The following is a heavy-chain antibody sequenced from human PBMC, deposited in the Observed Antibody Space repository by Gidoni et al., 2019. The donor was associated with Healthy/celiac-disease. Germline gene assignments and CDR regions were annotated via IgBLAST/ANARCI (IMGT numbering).Heavy chain of an antibody. CDR3: ARGDIVVVPAARGDV. CDR1: GFTFSSYS. CDR2: ISSSSSYI. D-gene: IGHD2-2*01. J-gene: IGHJ6*02. Sequence: EVQLVESGGGLVKPGGSLRLSCAASGFTFSSYSMNWVRQAPGKGLEWVSSISSSSSYIYYADSVKGRFTISRDNAKNSLYLQMNSLRAEDTAVYYCARGDIVVVPAARGDVWGQGTTVTVSS. V-gene: IGHV3-21*01.